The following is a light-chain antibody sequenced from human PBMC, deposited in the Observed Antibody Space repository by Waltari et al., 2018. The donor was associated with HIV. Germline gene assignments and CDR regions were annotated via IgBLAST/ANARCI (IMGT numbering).Light chain of an antibody. CDR3: ATLDDSLSGVV. CDR1: SSNIGSND. Sequence: QSVLTQPPSASGTPGQKVTISCSGSSSNIGSNDIFWYQQLPGAAPKLLMYKNDERPPGRPDRCSGSKSRTSASRAIGGLRSEGVADYTCATLDDSLSGVVFGGGTKLNV. V-gene: IGLV1-47*01. CDR2: KND. J-gene: IGLJ3*02.